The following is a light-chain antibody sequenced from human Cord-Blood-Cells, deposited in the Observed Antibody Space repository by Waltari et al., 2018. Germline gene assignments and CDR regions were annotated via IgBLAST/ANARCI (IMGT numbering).Light chain of an antibody. J-gene: IGLJ1*01. CDR3: SSYAGSNSYV. CDR1: SRDVGGYNY. V-gene: IGLV2-8*01. Sequence: QSALTQPPSASGSPGQSVTISCTGTSRDVGGYNYVSWYQQHPGKAPKLMNYEVSKRPSGVPDRFSGSKSGNTASLTVSGLQAEDEADYYCSSYAGSNSYVFGTGTKVTVL. CDR2: EVS.